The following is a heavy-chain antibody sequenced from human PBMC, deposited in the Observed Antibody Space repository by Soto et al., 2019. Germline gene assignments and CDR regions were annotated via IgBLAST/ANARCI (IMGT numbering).Heavy chain of an antibody. CDR3: ASRAIYYYYYYMDV. V-gene: IGHV4-34*01. CDR1: GGSFSGYY. J-gene: IGHJ6*03. Sequence: SETLSLTCAVYGGSFSGYYWSWIRQPPGKGLEWIGEINHSGSTNYNPSLKSRVTISVDTSKNQFSLKLSSVTAADTAVYYCASRAIYYYYYYMDVWGKGTTVTVSS. CDR2: INHSGST.